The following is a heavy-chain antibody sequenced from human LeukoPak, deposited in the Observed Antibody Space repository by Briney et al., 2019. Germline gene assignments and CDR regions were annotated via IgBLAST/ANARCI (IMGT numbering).Heavy chain of an antibody. D-gene: IGHD2-2*01. CDR1: GGSISSGDYY. CDR2: IYYSGST. CDR3: ARRIGYCSSTSCYPDLFDY. Sequence: SQTLSLNCTVSGGSISSGDYYWSWIRQPPGKGLEWIGYIYYSGSTYYNPSLKSRVTISVDTSKNQFSLKLSSVTAADTAVYYCARRIGYCSSTSCYPDLFDYWGQGTLVTVSS. J-gene: IGHJ4*02. V-gene: IGHV4-30-4*08.